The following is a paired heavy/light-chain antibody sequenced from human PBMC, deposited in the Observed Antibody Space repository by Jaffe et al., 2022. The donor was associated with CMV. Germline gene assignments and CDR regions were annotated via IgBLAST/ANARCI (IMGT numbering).Heavy chain of an antibody. CDR1: GFTFSSYV. CDR2: ISGSDDFT. D-gene: IGHD5-18*01. CDR3: AKDTRYSFGYVDLDYYYGLDV. V-gene: IGHV3-23*01. J-gene: IGHJ6*02. Sequence: EVQLLESGGGLVQPGGSLRLSCEASGFTFSSYVMSWVRQAPGKGLEWVSSISGSDDFTFYTDSVKGRFTISRDNSKNTLYLQMNSLRAEDTAVYYCAKDTRYSFGYVDLDYYYGLDVWGQGTTVTVSS.
Light chain of an antibody. CDR1: SSNIGSNY. CDR2: RNN. J-gene: IGLJ2*01. CDR3: AAWDDRLTGHVV. Sequence: QSVLTQPPSASGTPGQRVTISCSGSSSNIGSNYVYWYQQLPGTAPKLLIYRNNQRPSGVPDRFSGSKSGTSASLAISGLRSEDEAHYYCAAWDDRLTGHVVFGGGTELTVL. V-gene: IGLV1-47*01.